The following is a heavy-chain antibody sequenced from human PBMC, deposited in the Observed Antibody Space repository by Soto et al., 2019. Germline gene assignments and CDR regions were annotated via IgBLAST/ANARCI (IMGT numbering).Heavy chain of an antibody. J-gene: IGHJ4*02. Sequence: PSETLSLTCTVSGGSISSYKWSWIRQSPGKGLEWIAYMYSSGSSDYNPSLKGRVTISMDTSKNQYSLKLNSATAADTAVYYCAREWSAFDYWGQGILVTVS. CDR3: AREWSAFDY. CDR2: MYSSGSS. CDR1: GGSISSYK. V-gene: IGHV4-59*01. D-gene: IGHD2-15*01.